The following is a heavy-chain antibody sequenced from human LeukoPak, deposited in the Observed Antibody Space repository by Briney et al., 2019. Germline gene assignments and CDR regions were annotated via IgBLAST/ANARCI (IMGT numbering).Heavy chain of an antibody. D-gene: IGHD3-22*01. V-gene: IGHV3-7*01. CDR1: GFTFSSYS. CDR3: ARDAGYYYDSSGYLY. Sequence: GGSLRLSCAASGFTFSSYSMNWVRQAPGKGLEWVANIKQDGSEKYYVDSVKGRFTISRDNAKNSLYLQMNGLRAEDTAVYYCARDAGYYYDSSGYLYWGQGTLVTVSS. CDR2: IKQDGSEK. J-gene: IGHJ4*02.